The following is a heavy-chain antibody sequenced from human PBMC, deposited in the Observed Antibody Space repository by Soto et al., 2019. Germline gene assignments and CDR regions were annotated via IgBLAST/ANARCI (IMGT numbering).Heavy chain of an antibody. J-gene: IGHJ4*02. CDR1: GFTFSNAW. D-gene: IGHD3-9*01. CDR3: TTDPAVFYFFDY. CDR2: INSKTAGGTA. V-gene: IGHV3-15*07. Sequence: EVQLVESGGGLVKPGGSLRLSCAASGFTFSNAWMNWVRQAPGKGLEWVGRINSKTAGGTADYAAAVKGRFTISRDDSKNTLFLQVNSLKTEDTAVYFCTTDPAVFYFFDYWGQGTLVTVSS.